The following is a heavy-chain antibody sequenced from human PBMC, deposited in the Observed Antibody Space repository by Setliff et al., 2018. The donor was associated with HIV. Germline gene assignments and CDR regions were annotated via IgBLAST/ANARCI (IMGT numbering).Heavy chain of an antibody. Sequence: GGSLRLSCAASGFAFSNYGMHWVRQAPGKRLEYVSAISNTGDHTYYADSVKGRFTISRDNSKNRLDLQMGSLRAEDMAVYYCAKDGPLRGVIITYYYYYGMDVWGQGTTVTVSS. D-gene: IGHD3-10*01. J-gene: IGHJ6*02. V-gene: IGHV3-64*02. CDR2: ISNTGDHT. CDR1: GFAFSNYG. CDR3: AKDGPLRGVIITYYYYYGMDV.